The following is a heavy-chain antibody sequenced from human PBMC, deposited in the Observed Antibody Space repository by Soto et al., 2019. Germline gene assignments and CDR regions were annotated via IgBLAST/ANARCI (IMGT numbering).Heavy chain of an antibody. J-gene: IGHJ4*02. Sequence: QITLKESGPTLVKPTQTLTLTCTFSGFSLTTSGVGVGWIRQPPGKALEWLALIYWDDDKRYRSSLKSRLTITKDTSKNQVVLTMTNMDPVDTATYYCAHRRCSHGTCPTPFDYWGQGTLVTVSS. V-gene: IGHV2-5*02. CDR3: AHRRCSHGTCPTPFDY. D-gene: IGHD2-15*01. CDR1: GFSLTTSGVG. CDR2: IYWDDDK.